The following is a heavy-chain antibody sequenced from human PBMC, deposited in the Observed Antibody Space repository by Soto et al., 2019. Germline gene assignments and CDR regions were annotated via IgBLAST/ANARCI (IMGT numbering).Heavy chain of an antibody. CDR3: AKDRGLYDFWSGPSPDY. CDR1: GFTFSSYA. V-gene: IGHV3-23*01. D-gene: IGHD3-3*01. J-gene: IGHJ4*02. Sequence: LRLSCAASGFTFSSYAMSWVRQAPGKGLEWVSAISGSGGSTYYADSVKGRFTISRDNSKNTLYLQMNSLRAEDTAVYYCAKDRGLYDFWSGPSPDYWGQGTLVTVSS. CDR2: ISGSGGST.